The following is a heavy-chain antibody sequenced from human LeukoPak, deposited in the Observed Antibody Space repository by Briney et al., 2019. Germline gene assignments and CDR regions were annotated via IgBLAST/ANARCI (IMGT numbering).Heavy chain of an antibody. D-gene: IGHD2-8*01. CDR1: GGTFSSYA. J-gene: IGHJ4*02. CDR3: ARVGVDPTGPMAYFDY. Sequence: ASAKVSCKASGGTFSSYAISWVRQAPGQGLEWMGGIIPIFGTANYAQKFQGRVTITADESTSTAYMELSSLRSEDTAVYYCARVGVDPTGPMAYFDYWGQGTLVTVSS. CDR2: IIPIFGTA. V-gene: IGHV1-69*13.